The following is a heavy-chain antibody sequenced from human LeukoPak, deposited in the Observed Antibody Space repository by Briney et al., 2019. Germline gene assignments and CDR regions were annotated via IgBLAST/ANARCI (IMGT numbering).Heavy chain of an antibody. Sequence: SETLSLTCTVSGGSISSYYWSWIRQPPGKGLEWIGYIYYSGSTNYNPSLKSRVTISVDTSKNQFSLKLSSVTAADTAVYYCARDETGTSALDYWGQGTLVTVSS. V-gene: IGHV4-59*01. D-gene: IGHD1-7*01. J-gene: IGHJ4*02. CDR3: ARDETGTSALDY. CDR1: GGSISSYY. CDR2: IYYSGST.